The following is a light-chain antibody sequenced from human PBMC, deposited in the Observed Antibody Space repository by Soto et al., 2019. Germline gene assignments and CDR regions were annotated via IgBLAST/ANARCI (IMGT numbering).Light chain of an antibody. CDR2: SAS. CDR3: QMCDSAHALT. V-gene: IGKV1-27*01. J-gene: IGKJ4*01. CDR1: QGIHTY. Sequence: DIQMTQSPPSLSASVGDRVTITCRASQGIHTYLAWYQQKAGKVPQVLIYSASTLQSGVPSRFSGSGSGTEFSLTISNLQPEDAATYYCQMCDSAHALTFGGGTKLEIK.